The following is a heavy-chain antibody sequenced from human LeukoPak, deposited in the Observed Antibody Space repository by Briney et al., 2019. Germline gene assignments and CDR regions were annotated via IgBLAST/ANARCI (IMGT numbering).Heavy chain of an antibody. CDR2: ISAGDGSA. CDR1: GFPFSNYA. CDR3: AKGTCPSGTCSLDY. Sequence: PGGSLRLSCAASGFPFSNYAMTWVRQAPGKGLEWVSTISAGDGSAYYTDSVKGRFTISRDNSKNTLYLQMNSLRAEDMAVYYCAKGTCPSGTCSLDYWGQGALVTVSP. D-gene: IGHD2-8*01. V-gene: IGHV3-23*01. J-gene: IGHJ4*02.